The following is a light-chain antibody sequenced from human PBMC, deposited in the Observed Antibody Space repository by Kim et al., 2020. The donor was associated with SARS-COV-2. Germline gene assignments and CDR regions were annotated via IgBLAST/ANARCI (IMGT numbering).Light chain of an antibody. CDR3: QQDNAFPLT. CDR1: ENINKC. J-gene: IGKJ4*01. CDR2: MAS. V-gene: IGKV1-5*03. Sequence: AAVGDRVTVTCLASENINKCWVWYQQKPGKAPKVLIYMASSLESGGPSMFSGSGSGTEFSLTISSLQPDDFATYYCQQDNAFPLTFGGGTKVDIK.